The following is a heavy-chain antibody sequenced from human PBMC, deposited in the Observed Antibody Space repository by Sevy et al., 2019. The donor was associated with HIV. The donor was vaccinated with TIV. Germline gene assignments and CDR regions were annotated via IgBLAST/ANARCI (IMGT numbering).Heavy chain of an antibody. CDR1: GGSFSGYY. Sequence: SETLSLTCAVYGGSFSGYYWSWIRQPPGKGLEWIGEINHSGSTNYNPSLKSRVTISVDTSKNQFSLKLGSVTAADTAVYYCARDLFMVRGVRRRDYWGQGTLVTVSS. D-gene: IGHD3-10*01. CDR2: INHSGST. CDR3: ARDLFMVRGVRRRDY. J-gene: IGHJ4*02. V-gene: IGHV4-34*01.